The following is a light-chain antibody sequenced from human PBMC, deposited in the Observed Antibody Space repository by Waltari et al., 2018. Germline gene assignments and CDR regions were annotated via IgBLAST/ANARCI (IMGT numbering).Light chain of an antibody. CDR2: DTD. CDR1: TSNLGNNY. Sequence: QSVLTQPPSVSAAPGQKVTISCSGSTSNLGNNYVSWYQCLPKTPPKLVIYDTDPRHSPIPARFSGSRAGTSATLTITGLQTGDEGDYYCATWDNNLKAEIFGGGTTLTVL. J-gene: IGLJ2*01. CDR3: ATWDNNLKAEI. V-gene: IGLV1-51*01.